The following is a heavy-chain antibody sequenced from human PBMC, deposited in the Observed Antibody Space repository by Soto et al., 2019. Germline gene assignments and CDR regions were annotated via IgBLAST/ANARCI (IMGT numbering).Heavy chain of an antibody. Sequence: ASVKVSCKASGYTFTSYGSSWVRQAPGQGLERMGWISAYNGNTNYAQKLQGRVTMTTDTSTSTAYMELRSLRSDDTAVYYCARGNEVTIFGGVDYWGQGTLVTVSS. V-gene: IGHV1-18*04. CDR1: GYTFTSYG. D-gene: IGHD3-3*01. CDR3: ARGNEVTIFGGVDY. J-gene: IGHJ4*02. CDR2: ISAYNGNT.